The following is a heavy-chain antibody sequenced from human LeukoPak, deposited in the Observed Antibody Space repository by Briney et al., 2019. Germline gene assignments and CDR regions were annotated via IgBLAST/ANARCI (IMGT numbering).Heavy chain of an antibody. J-gene: IGHJ5*02. D-gene: IGHD3-3*01. CDR3: ARQSARNWFDP. V-gene: IGHV3-7*04. CDR1: GFAFRTYW. Sequence: PGGSLRLSCAASGFAFRTYWMTWVRQAPGKGLEWVASINQDGSGKYYVDSVKGRFTISRDNTKNSLYLQMNTLRAEDPAVYYCARQSARNWFDPRGQGTLVTVSS. CDR2: INQDGSGK.